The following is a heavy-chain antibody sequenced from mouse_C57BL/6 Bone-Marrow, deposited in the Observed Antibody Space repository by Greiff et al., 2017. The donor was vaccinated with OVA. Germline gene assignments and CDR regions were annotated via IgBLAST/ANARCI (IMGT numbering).Heavy chain of an antibody. D-gene: IGHD1-1*01. CDR3: ARRGTTVVATAGKGYYAMDY. CDR1: GYTFTSYW. V-gene: IGHV1-52*01. J-gene: IGHJ4*01. CDR2: IDPSDSET. Sequence: QVQLKQPGAELVRPGSSVKLSCKASGYTFTSYWMHWVKQRPIQGLEWIGNIDPSDSETHYNQKFKDKATLTVDKSSSTAYMQLSSLTSEDSAVYYCARRGTTVVATAGKGYYAMDYWGQGTSVTVSS.